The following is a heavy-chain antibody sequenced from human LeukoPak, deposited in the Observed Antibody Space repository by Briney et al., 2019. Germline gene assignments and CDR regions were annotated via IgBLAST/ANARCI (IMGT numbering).Heavy chain of an antibody. CDR3: ARDSIAAAGTSYYFDY. Sequence: ASVKVSCKASGYTFTGYYMHWVRQAPGQGLEWMGWINPNSGGTNYAQKFQGRVTMTRDTSISTAYMELSRLRSDDTAVYYCARDSIAAAGTSYYFDYWGQGTLVTVSS. CDR2: INPNSGGT. V-gene: IGHV1-2*02. CDR1: GYTFTGYY. J-gene: IGHJ4*02. D-gene: IGHD6-13*01.